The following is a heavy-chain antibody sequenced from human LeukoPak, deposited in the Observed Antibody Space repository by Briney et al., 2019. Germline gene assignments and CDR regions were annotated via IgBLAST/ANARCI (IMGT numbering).Heavy chain of an antibody. CDR3: ATDPYYYDSSGPS. V-gene: IGHV1-18*01. CDR1: GYTFTSYG. Sequence: ASVKVSCKASGYTFTSYGISWVRQAPGQGLEWMGWISAYNGNTNYAQKFQGRVTMTEDTSTDTAYMELSSLRSEDTAVYYCATDPYYYDSSGPSWGQGTLVTVSS. CDR2: ISAYNGNT. J-gene: IGHJ4*02. D-gene: IGHD3-22*01.